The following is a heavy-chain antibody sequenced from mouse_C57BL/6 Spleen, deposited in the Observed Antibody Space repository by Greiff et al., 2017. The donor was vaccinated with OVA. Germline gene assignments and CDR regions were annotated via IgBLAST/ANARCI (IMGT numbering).Heavy chain of an antibody. CDR2: IHPNSGST. V-gene: IGHV1-64*01. Sequence: QVQLQQPGAELVKPGASVKLSCKASGYTFTSYWMHWVKQRPGQGLEWIGMIHPNSGSTNYNEKFKSKATLTVDKSASTAYMQLSSLTSEDSAVYYCTRSGGGPYYFDYWGQGTTLTVSS. CDR1: GYTFTSYW. CDR3: TRSGGGPYYFDY. J-gene: IGHJ2*01. D-gene: IGHD3-1*01.